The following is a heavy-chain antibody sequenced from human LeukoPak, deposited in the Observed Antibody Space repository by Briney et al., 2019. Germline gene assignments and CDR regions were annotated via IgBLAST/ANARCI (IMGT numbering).Heavy chain of an antibody. J-gene: IGHJ4*02. CDR2: ISGSGGIT. CDR1: GFTFSSYA. V-gene: IGHV3-23*01. CDR3: AKIPRPIVLVVAAHFDY. Sequence: GGSLRLSCAASGFTFSSYAMSWVRQAPGKGLEWVSVISGSGGITNYADSVKGRFTISRDNSKNTLYLQMNSLRAEDTAVYYCAKIPRPIVLVVAAHFDYWGQGTLVTVSS. D-gene: IGHD2-15*01.